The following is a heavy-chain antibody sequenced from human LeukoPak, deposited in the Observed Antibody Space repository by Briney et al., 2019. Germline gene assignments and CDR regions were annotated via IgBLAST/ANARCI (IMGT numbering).Heavy chain of an antibody. CDR2: ISGDRGRT. CDR1: GFTFYDYA. D-gene: IGHD4-17*01. CDR3: AKDIIESYGDPTSGYYYYGMDV. J-gene: IGHJ6*02. V-gene: IGHV3-43*02. Sequence: GGSLRLSCAASGFTFYDYAMRWVRQAPGRGLEWVSLISGDRGRTYYADSVKGRFTISGDNSKNSLYLQMNSLRTEDTALYYCAKDIIESYGDPTSGYYYYGMDVWGQGTTVTVSS.